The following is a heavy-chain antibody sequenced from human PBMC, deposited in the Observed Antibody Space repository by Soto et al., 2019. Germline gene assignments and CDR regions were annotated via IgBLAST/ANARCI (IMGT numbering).Heavy chain of an antibody. Sequence: GGSLRLSCAASGFTFSSYEMNWVRQAPGKGLEWVSYISSSGSTIYYADSVKGRFTISRDNAKNSLYLQMNSLRAEDTAVYYCAREGAPNYSGYDWEMWDKETLVTISS. D-gene: IGHD5-12*01. J-gene: IGHJ4*02. CDR2: ISSSGSTI. V-gene: IGHV3-48*03. CDR1: GFTFSSYE. CDR3: AREGAPNYSGYDWEM.